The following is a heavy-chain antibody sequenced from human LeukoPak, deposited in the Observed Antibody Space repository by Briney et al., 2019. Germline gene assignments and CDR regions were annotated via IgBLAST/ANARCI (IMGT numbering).Heavy chain of an antibody. J-gene: IGHJ4*02. D-gene: IGHD4-23*01. CDR2: ITYSGST. V-gene: IGHV4-59*02. Sequence: PSETLSLTCTVSGGSVNSYYWHWIRQPPGKGLEWIGYITYSGSTSYNPSLRSRVTISVDTPKNQFSLKLTSVSAADTAVYYCARDQRGNPSYQFDYWGQGTLVTVSS. CDR3: ARDQRGNPSYQFDY. CDR1: GGSVNSYY.